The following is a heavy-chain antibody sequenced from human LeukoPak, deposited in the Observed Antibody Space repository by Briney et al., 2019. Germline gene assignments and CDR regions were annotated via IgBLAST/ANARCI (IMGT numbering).Heavy chain of an antibody. V-gene: IGHV3-48*01. CDR1: GFTFNSYN. J-gene: IGHJ6*02. Sequence: GGSLRLSCAASGFTFNSYNMNWVRQAPGKGLEWVSYISSSSSTIYYADSVKGRFTISRDNAKNSLYLQMNSLRAEDTAVYYCARRRPDYYYYYGMDVWGQGTTVTVSS. CDR2: ISSSSSTI. CDR3: ARRRPDYYYYYGMDV.